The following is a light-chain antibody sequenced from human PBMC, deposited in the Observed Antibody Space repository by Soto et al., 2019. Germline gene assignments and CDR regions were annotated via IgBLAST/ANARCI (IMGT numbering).Light chain of an antibody. CDR1: SSNIGSHS. CDR2: SNN. CDR3: AAWDDSLNGRV. Sequence: QSVLTQPPSASGTPGQRVTISCSGGSSNIGSHSVNWYQQLPGSAPRLLIYSNNQRPSGVPDRFSGSKSDTSASLAISGLQSEDEADYYCAAWDDSLNGRVFGIGTKLTVL. J-gene: IGLJ1*01. V-gene: IGLV1-44*01.